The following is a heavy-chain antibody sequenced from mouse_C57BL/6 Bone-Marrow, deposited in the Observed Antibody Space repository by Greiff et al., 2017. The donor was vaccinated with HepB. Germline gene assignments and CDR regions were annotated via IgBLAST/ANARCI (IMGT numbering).Heavy chain of an antibody. J-gene: IGHJ2*01. Sequence: VQLKQSGPELVKPGASVKISCKASGYAFSSSWMNWVKQRPGKGLEWIGRIYPGDGDTNYNGKFKGKATLTADKSSSTAYMQLSSLTSEDSAVYFCARYGSSPYFDYWGQGTTLTVSS. CDR2: IYPGDGDT. D-gene: IGHD1-1*01. CDR1: GYAFSSSW. V-gene: IGHV1-82*01. CDR3: ARYGSSPYFDY.